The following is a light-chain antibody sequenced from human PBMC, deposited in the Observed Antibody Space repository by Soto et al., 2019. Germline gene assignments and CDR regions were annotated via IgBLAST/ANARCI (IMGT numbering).Light chain of an antibody. Sequence: EIVMTQSPATLSLSPGARATLSCRASQSISSNLAWYQQKPGQTPRLLIYGASTRATGIPARFSGSGSGTDFTLPISSLQSEDFAVYYCQHYNNWPWTFGLGTKVEIK. CDR2: GAS. CDR3: QHYNNWPWT. J-gene: IGKJ1*01. V-gene: IGKV3-15*01. CDR1: QSISSN.